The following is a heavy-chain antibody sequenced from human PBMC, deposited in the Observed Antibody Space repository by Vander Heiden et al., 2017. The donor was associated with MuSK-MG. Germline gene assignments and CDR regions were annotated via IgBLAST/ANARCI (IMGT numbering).Heavy chain of an antibody. CDR3: ARDPYYGSGSYYIDFDY. CDR1: GVTFSSQG. V-gene: IGHV3-21*01. CDR2: ISSSSSYI. Sequence: EVQLVESGGGLVKPGGSLRLSCAASGVTFSSQGRNWCRQDPGKGLEWVSSISSSSSYIYYADSVKGRFTISRDNAKNSLYLQMNSLRAEDTAVYYCARDPYYGSGSYYIDFDYWGQGTLVTVSS. J-gene: IGHJ4*02. D-gene: IGHD3-10*01.